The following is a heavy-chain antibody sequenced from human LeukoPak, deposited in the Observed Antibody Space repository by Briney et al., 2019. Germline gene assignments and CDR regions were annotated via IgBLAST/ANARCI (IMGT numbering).Heavy chain of an antibody. Sequence: PGGSLRLSCAASGFTFSSYAMSWVRQAPGKGLEWVAVISYDGSNKYYADSVEGRFTISRDNSKNTLYLQMNSLRAEDTAVYYCARDSSDYAYYYYGMDVWGQGTTVTVSS. CDR2: ISYDGSNK. D-gene: IGHD4-17*01. J-gene: IGHJ6*02. CDR3: ARDSSDYAYYYYGMDV. V-gene: IGHV3-30-3*01. CDR1: GFTFSSYA.